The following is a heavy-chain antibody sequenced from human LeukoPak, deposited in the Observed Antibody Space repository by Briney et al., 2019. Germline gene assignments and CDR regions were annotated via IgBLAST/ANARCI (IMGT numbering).Heavy chain of an antibody. J-gene: IGHJ5*02. CDR2: INPNSGGT. CDR3: ARDALNGYEFHDWLDP. Sequence: ASVKVSCKASGYTFTDYCIHWVRRAPGQGLEWMGWINPNSGGTKYAQKFQGRVTMTTDTSISTAYMEVSRLTSDDTAVYYCARDALNGYEFHDWLDPWGQGALVTVSS. CDR1: GYTFTDYC. D-gene: IGHD5-12*01. V-gene: IGHV1-2*02.